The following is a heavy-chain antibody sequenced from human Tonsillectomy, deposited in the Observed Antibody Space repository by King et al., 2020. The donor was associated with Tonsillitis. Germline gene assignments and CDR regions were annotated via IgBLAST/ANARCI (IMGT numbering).Heavy chain of an antibody. CDR1: GFTFSDAW. CDR2: IKHKREGETT. CDR3: NTDGAWQPYHFPY. D-gene: IGHD1-26*01. J-gene: IGHJ4*02. Sequence: VQLVESGGGFVKPGGSLRLSCVASGFTFSDAWMHWVRQAPGKRLEWVGLIKHKREGETTNYAAPVRGRFTISRDDSRNTVFLNMNDHKTEDTGVYYCNTDGAWQPYHFPYWGRGTLVTASS. V-gene: IGHV3-15*01.